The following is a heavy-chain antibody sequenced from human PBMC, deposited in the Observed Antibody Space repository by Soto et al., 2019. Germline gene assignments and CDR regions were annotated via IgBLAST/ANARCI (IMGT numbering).Heavy chain of an antibody. CDR3: ARATASDYYYYYGMDV. Sequence: SETLSLTCTVSGGCISSYYWSWIRQPPGKGLEWIGYIYYSGSTNYNPSLKSRVTISVDTSKNQFSLKLSSVTAADTAVYYCARATASDYYYYYGMDVWGQGTTVTVSS. CDR2: IYYSGST. V-gene: IGHV4-59*01. CDR1: GGCISSYY. J-gene: IGHJ6*02.